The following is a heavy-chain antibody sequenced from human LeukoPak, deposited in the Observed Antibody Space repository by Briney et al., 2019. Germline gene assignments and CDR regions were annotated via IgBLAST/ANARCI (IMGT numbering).Heavy chain of an antibody. CDR3: ARVLSPTSSNAYGDYPRAFDI. J-gene: IGHJ3*02. V-gene: IGHV4-59*01. CDR2: IYYSGST. D-gene: IGHD4-17*01. Sequence: PSETLSLTCTGSGGSISSYYWSWIRQPPGKGLEWIGYIYYSGSTNYNPSLKSRVTISVDTSKNPFSLKLSSVTAADTAVYYCARVLSPTSSNAYGDYPRAFDIWGQGTMVTVSS. CDR1: GGSISSYY.